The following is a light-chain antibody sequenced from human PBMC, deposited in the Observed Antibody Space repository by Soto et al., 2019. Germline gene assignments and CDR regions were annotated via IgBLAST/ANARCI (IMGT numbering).Light chain of an antibody. CDR3: CSYAGSSTYV. CDR2: ECS. CDR1: SSDVGSYNL. Sequence: QSALTQPASVSGSPGQSITISCTGTSSDVGSYNLVSWYQQHPGKAPKLMIYECSKRPSGVSNRFSGSKSGNTASLTISGLQAEDEADYYCCSYAGSSTYVFGTGTKV. V-gene: IGLV2-23*01. J-gene: IGLJ1*01.